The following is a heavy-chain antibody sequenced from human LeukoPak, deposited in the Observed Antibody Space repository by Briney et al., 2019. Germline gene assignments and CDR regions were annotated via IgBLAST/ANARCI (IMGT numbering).Heavy chain of an antibody. J-gene: IGHJ3*02. Sequence: GGSLRLSCAASGFTFSIYWMSWVRQAPGKGLEWVANIKQDGSEKYYVDSVKGRFTISRDNAKNSLYLQMNSLRAEDTAVYYCARDRWELEAFDIWGQGTMVTVSS. V-gene: IGHV3-7*01. D-gene: IGHD1-26*01. CDR3: ARDRWELEAFDI. CDR1: GFTFSIYW. CDR2: IKQDGSEK.